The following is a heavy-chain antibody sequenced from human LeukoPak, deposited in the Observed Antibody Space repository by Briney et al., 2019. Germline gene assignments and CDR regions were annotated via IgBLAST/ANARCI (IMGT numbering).Heavy chain of an antibody. CDR2: ISYDGRNN. CDR1: GFTFSSYA. Sequence: GRSLRLSCAASGFTFSSYAMYWVRQAPGEGLEWVAAISYDGRNNYYADSVKGRFTISRDNSRNTLYLQMNSLRADDTAVYYCVKAECYSSSCSYYFDYWGPGTLVTVSS. J-gene: IGHJ4*02. V-gene: IGHV3-30*04. CDR3: VKAECYSSSCSYYFDY. D-gene: IGHD2-2*01.